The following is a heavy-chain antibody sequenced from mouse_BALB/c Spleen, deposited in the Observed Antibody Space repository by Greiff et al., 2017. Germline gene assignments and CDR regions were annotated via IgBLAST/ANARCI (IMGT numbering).Heavy chain of an antibody. D-gene: IGHD2-4*01. CDR2: INPGSGGT. Sequence: VMLVESGAELVRPGTSVKVSCKASGYAFTNYLIEWVKQRPGQGLEWIGVINPGSGGTNYNEKFKGKATLTADKSSSTAYMQLSSLTSDDSAVYFCASTMITTNYYAMDYWGQGTSVTVSS. CDR3: ASTMITTNYYAMDY. J-gene: IGHJ4*01. V-gene: IGHV1-54*03. CDR1: GYAFTNYL.